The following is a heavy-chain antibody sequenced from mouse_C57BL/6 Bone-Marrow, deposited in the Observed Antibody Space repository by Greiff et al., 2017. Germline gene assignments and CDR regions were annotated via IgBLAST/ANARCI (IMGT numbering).Heavy chain of an antibody. CDR1: GFTFSSYA. CDR3: ARVRGYYYGSSKYYYAMDY. V-gene: IGHV5-4*01. Sequence: EVQGVESGGGLVKPGGSLKLSCAASGFTFSSYAMSWVRQTPEKRLEWVATISDGGSYTYYPDNVKGRFTISRDNAKNNLYLQMSHLKSEDTAMYYCARVRGYYYGSSKYYYAMDYWGQGTSVTVSS. D-gene: IGHD1-1*01. J-gene: IGHJ4*01. CDR2: ISDGGSYT.